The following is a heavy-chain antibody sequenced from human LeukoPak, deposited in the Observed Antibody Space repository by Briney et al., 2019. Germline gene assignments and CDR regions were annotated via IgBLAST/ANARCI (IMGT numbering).Heavy chain of an antibody. D-gene: IGHD4-17*01. V-gene: IGHV3-23*01. CDR3: AIQGYTFGDPGAGAYGLAV. CDR1: GFSFNSYA. Sequence: GGSLRLSCAASGFSFNSYALAWVRQPPGKGLEWVSSISGDGNYIYYADSVKGRFTSSRDNSKNTLYLQLLSLRGEDTAVYYCAIQGYTFGDPGAGAYGLAVGGKGTPVTVS. J-gene: IGHJ6*04. CDR2: ISGDGNYI.